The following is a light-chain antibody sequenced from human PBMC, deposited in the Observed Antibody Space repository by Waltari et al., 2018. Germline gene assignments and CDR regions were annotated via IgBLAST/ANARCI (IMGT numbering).Light chain of an antibody. CDR1: NSNIGSNN. CDR2: NKN. Sequence: QSVVTQPPSASETPGPRVTISCLGRNSNIGSNNVHWYQQLPGTAPNLLIYNKNQRPSGVPDRVSGSKSGTSASLAISGLQSEDEADYFCATWDDSLKGVVFGGGTKLTVL. V-gene: IGLV1-44*01. CDR3: ATWDDSLKGVV. J-gene: IGLJ3*02.